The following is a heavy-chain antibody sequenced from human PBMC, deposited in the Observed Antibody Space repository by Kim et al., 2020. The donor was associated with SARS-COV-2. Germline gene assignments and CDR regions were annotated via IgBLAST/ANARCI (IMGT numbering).Heavy chain of an antibody. D-gene: IGHD3-22*01. V-gene: IGHV4-59*09. CDR3: ARGLYDSSGYDTGY. J-gene: IGHJ4*02. Sequence: NPSLKRRVTISVDTTKNQFSRKLSSLTAADTAVYYCARGLYDSSGYDTGYWGQGTLVTVSS.